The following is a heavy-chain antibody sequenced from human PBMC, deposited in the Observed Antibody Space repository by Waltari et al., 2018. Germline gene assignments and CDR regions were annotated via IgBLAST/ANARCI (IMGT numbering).Heavy chain of an antibody. D-gene: IGHD6-19*01. V-gene: IGHV1-18*01. CDR2: VDASNGKT. CDR1: RYIFNIYA. J-gene: IGHJ4*02. Sequence: QVQLVQTGGEVTKRGASVRLACKASRYIFNIYATSWLRQAPGHGLEWLGWVDASNGKTNYAQNGQGRITMTRDTSTSTAYMELRSLTSDDTAIYYCAREGNSGWMFWGQGTLVTVSS. CDR3: AREGNSGWMF.